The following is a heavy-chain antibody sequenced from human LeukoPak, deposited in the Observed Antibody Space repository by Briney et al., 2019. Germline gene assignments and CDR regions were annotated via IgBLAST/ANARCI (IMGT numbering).Heavy chain of an antibody. Sequence: TGGSLRLSCAASGFTFSSYAMGWVRQAPGKGLEWVSSISASGGSTNYADSVKGRFTISRDNSKNTLFLQMNSLRAEDTAVYYCAKGSAGYSSWDYWGQGTLVTVSS. CDR3: AKGSAGYSSWDY. D-gene: IGHD6-13*01. CDR1: GFTFSSYA. V-gene: IGHV3-23*01. CDR2: ISASGGST. J-gene: IGHJ4*02.